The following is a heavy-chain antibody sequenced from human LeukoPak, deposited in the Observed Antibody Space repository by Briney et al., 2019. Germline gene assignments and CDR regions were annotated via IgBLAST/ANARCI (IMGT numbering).Heavy chain of an antibody. D-gene: IGHD4-23*01. V-gene: IGHV6-1*01. CDR2: TYYRSTWYN. CDR1: GDSVSRNSVT. J-gene: IGHJ3*02. CDR3: ARGTYGGNPHDAFDI. Sequence: SQTLSLTCAIPGDSVSRNSVTWNWIRQSPSRGLEWLGRTYYRSTWYNDYAVSVRGRITVNPDTSKNQFSLHLNSVTAADTAVYYCARGTYGGNPHDAFDIWGQGTMVTVSS.